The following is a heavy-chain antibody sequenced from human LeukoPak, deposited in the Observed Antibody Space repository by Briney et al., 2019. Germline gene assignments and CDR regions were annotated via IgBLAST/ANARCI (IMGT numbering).Heavy chain of an antibody. CDR3: ARIYYYDNGDYYYYFDY. J-gene: IGHJ4*02. V-gene: IGHV4-59*01. CDR1: GGSISSYY. CDR2: IYYSGST. D-gene: IGHD3-22*01. Sequence: SETLSLTCTVSGGSISSYYWSWIRQPPGKGLEWIGYIYYSGSTNYNPSLKSRVTISVDTSKNQFSLKLSSVTAADTAVYSCARIYYYDNGDYYYYFDYWGQGTLVTVSS.